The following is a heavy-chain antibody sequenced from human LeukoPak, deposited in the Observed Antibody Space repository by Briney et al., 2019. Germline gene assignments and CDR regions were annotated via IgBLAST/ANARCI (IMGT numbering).Heavy chain of an antibody. Sequence: SETLSLTCTVSGGSISSYYWSWIRQPPGKGLERIGYIYYSGSTNYNPSLKSRVTISVDTSKNQFSLKLSSVTAADTAVYYCAAQLGERLPGDYWGQGTLVTVSS. D-gene: IGHD3-16*01. V-gene: IGHV4-59*08. CDR3: AAQLGERLPGDY. CDR2: IYYSGST. CDR1: GGSISSYY. J-gene: IGHJ4*02.